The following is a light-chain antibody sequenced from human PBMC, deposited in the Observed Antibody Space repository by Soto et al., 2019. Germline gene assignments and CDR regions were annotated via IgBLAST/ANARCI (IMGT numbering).Light chain of an antibody. CDR3: QQRSNWLIT. CDR1: QNVGSY. Sequence: EIVLTQSPATLSLSPGESAILSCRASQNVGSYLTWYVQKPGQAPRLLIYDASHRATGVPDRFTGSGSATDFSLTISKVEPGDFGVYYCQQRSNWLITFGQGTRLEIK. J-gene: IGKJ5*01. CDR2: DAS. V-gene: IGKV3-11*01.